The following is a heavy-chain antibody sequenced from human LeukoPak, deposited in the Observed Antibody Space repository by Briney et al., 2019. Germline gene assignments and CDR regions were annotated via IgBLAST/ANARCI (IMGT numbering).Heavy chain of an antibody. J-gene: IGHJ3*02. CDR1: GGSISNYY. Sequence: SETLSLTCTVSGGSISNYYWSWIRQPAGKGLEWIGRIYTSGSTNYNPSLKSRVTMSVDTSKNQFSLKLSSVTAADTAVYYCARDKPPRRDVSPDAFDIWGQGTMVTVSS. V-gene: IGHV4-4*07. CDR2: IYTSGST. D-gene: IGHD5-24*01. CDR3: ARDKPPRRDVSPDAFDI.